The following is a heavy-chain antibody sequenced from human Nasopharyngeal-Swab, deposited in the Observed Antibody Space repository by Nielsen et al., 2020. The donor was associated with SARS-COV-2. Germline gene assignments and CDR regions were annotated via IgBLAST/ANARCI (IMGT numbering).Heavy chain of an antibody. CDR3: ARGTVSVAAAFDI. CDR2: IYSGGST. D-gene: IGHD4-23*01. J-gene: IGHJ3*02. CDR1: GFTVSSNY. Sequence: GESLKISCAASGFTVSSNYMSWVRQAPGKGLEWVSVIYSGGSTYYADSVKGRFTISRDNSENTLYLQMNSLRAEDTAVYYCARGTVSVAAAFDIWGQGTMVTVSS. V-gene: IGHV3-53*01.